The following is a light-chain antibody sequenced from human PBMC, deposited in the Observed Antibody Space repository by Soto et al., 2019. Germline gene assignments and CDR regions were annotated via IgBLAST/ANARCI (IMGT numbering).Light chain of an antibody. CDR2: GTS. CDR3: QQYGSSLFT. V-gene: IGKV3-20*01. CDR1: QSVSSKY. J-gene: IGKJ3*01. Sequence: ESVLTQSPGTLSLSPGERATLSCRASQSVSSKYLAWYQQKPGQAPRVLIYGTSIRASGVPERLSGGGSGTDFTLTITRLEPEDFAVYYCQQYGSSLFTFGPGTKVDFK.